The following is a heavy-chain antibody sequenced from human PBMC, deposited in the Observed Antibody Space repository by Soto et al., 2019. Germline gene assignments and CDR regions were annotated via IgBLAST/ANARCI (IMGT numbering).Heavy chain of an antibody. CDR2: INPDSGDT. D-gene: IGHD3-22*01. CDR3: ARAQYYYDSSGYDQGYGY. CDR1: GNSFTGYY. Sequence: ASVKVSCKASGNSFTGYYIHWVRQAPGQGLEWMGWINPDSGDTNYAEKFQGWVTMTRDTSISTVYMELSRLRSDDTAVYYCARAQYYYDSSGYDQGYGYWGQGTLVTVSS. J-gene: IGHJ4*02. V-gene: IGHV1-2*04.